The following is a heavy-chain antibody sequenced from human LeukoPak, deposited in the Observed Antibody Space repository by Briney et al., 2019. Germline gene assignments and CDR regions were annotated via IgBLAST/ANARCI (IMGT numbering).Heavy chain of an antibody. V-gene: IGHV4-38-2*02. CDR2: IYQSETA. D-gene: IGHD3-22*01. J-gene: IGHJ4*02. CDR3: ARDKYYYDSSGSIRFDY. CDR1: GYSISSGYF. Sequence: PSETLSLTCTVSGYSISSGYFWGWMRQPPEKGLEWIGSIYQSETAHYNPSLKSRVTISVDTSKNQFTLKLSSVTAADTAVYYCARDKYYYDSSGSIRFDYWGQGTLVTASS.